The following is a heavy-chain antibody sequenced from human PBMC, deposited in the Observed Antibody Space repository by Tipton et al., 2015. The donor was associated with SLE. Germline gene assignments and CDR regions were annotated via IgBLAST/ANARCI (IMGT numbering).Heavy chain of an antibody. V-gene: IGHV3-9*03. D-gene: IGHD7-27*01. CDR1: GFTFDDYA. CDR2: ISWNSGSI. CDR3: AKTARSNLGDAFDI. J-gene: IGHJ3*02. Sequence: SLRLSCAASGFTFDDYAMHWVRQAPGKGLEWVSGISWNSGSIGYADSVKGRFTISRDNAKNSLYLQMDSLRAEDMAFYYCAKTARSNLGDAFDIWGQGTMVTVSS.